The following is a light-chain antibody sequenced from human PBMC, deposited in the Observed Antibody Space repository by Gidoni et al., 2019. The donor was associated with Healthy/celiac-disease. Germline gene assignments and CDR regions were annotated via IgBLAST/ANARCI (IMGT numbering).Light chain of an antibody. V-gene: IGKV3-11*01. J-gene: IGKJ2*01. CDR3: QQRSNWPPSA. Sequence: EIVLLQSPATLSLSPGERATLSCRASQSVSSYLAWYQQKPGQAPRLLIYDASNRATGIPARFSGSGSGTDFTLTISSLEPEDFAVYYCQQRSNWPPSAFGQGTKLEIK. CDR1: QSVSSY. CDR2: DAS.